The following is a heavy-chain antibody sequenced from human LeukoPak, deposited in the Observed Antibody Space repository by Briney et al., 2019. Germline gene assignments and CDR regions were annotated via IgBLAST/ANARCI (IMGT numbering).Heavy chain of an antibody. CDR1: GGTFSSYA. D-gene: IGHD3-10*01. CDR2: IIPILGIA. Sequence: SVKVSCKASGGTFSSYAISWVRQAPGQGLEWMGRIIPILGIANYAQKFQGSVTITADRSTSTVYMELSSLRSEDTAVYFCASPRAGLDYYASGSYSPLDYWGQGTLVTVSS. V-gene: IGHV1-69*04. J-gene: IGHJ4*02. CDR3: ASPRAGLDYYASGSYSPLDY.